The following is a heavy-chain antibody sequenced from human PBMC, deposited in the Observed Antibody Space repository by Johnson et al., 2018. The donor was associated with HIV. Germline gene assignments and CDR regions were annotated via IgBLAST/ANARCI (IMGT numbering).Heavy chain of an antibody. CDR2: INQDGSEK. V-gene: IGHV3-7*01. CDR1: GFPFSSFW. J-gene: IGHJ3*02. CDR3: ATDIVVVLALGGDAFDI. Sequence: VQLVESGGGLVQPGGSLRLSCVVSGFPFSSFWMHWVRQTPGKGLEWVANINQDGSEKYYVDSARGRFTISRHNAKNSLYLQMSSLRAEDTAVYYCATDIVVVLALGGDAFDIWGQGTMVIVSS. D-gene: IGHD2-2*01.